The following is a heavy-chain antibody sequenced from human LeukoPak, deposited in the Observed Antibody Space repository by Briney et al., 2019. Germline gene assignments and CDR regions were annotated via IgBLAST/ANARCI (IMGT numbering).Heavy chain of an antibody. D-gene: IGHD3-10*01. V-gene: IGHV4-39*01. CDR3: ARTRYYYNSRSYGAPYYFDY. CDR1: GGSISSNSYY. CDR2: IYYSGST. Sequence: SETLSLTCAVSGGSISSNSYYWGWIRQPPGKGLEWIGSIYYSGSTYYNPSLKSRVTISVDTSKNQFTLKLSSVTAADTAVYYCARTRYYYNSRSYGAPYYFDYWGQGTLVTVSS. J-gene: IGHJ4*02.